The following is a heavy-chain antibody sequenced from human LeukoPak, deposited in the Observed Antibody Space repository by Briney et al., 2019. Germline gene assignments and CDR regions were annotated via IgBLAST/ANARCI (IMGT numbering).Heavy chain of an antibody. CDR1: GYTFTSYY. V-gene: IGHV1-46*01. J-gene: IGHJ4*02. D-gene: IGHD3-3*01. CDR3: ARDRSGYYSDFDY. CDR2: INPSGGSA. Sequence: GASVKVSCKASGYTFTSYYMHWVRQAPGQGLEWMGIINPSGGSASYAQKFQGRVTMTRDTSTSTVYMELTSLRSEDTAVYYCARDRSGYYSDFDYWGQGTLVTVSS.